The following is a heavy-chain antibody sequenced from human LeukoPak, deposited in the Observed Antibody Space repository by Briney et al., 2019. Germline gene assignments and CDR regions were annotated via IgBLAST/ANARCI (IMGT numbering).Heavy chain of an antibody. CDR2: GSESGGT. Sequence: PSETLSLTCAVYGGSLNGHYWSWIRQPPGKGLEWIGEGSESGGTKFNPSLKSRVTISADTSKNQFSLKVKSVTAADTAVYYCAASLWFGDRRGGAFDIWGQGTMVTVSS. J-gene: IGHJ3*02. V-gene: IGHV4-34*01. CDR3: AASLWFGDRRGGAFDI. CDR1: GGSLNGHY. D-gene: IGHD3-10*01.